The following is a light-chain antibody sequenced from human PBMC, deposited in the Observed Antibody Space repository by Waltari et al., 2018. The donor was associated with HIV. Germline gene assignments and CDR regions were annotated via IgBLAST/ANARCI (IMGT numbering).Light chain of an antibody. CDR2: DDS. CDR3: QLWDSRGNHVV. CDR1: NIGGER. V-gene: IGLV3-21*04. J-gene: IGLJ2*01. Sequence: SFVLTQSPSMSVAPGETARIACGGNNIGGERVHGYQQKPGQAPVLVMYDDSDRPSGIPERFSGSNSKNTATLTISRVEAGDEADYYCQLWDSRGNHVVFGGGTKLTVL.